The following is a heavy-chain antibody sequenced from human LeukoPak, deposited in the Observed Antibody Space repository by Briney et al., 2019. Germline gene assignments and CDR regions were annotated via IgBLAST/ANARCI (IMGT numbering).Heavy chain of an antibody. CDR1: GGSISSSSYS. Sequence: SETLSLTCTVSGGSISSSSYSWGWIRQPPGKGLEWIGSIYYSGSTYYNPSLKSRVTISVDTSKNQFSLKLSSVTAADTSVYYCARDFRSDYGDYVGLYYWGQGTLVTVSS. V-gene: IGHV4-39*02. CDR2: IYYSGST. CDR3: ARDFRSDYGDYVGLYY. D-gene: IGHD4-17*01. J-gene: IGHJ4*02.